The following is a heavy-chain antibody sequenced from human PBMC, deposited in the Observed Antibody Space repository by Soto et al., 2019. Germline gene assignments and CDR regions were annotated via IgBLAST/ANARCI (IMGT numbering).Heavy chain of an antibody. D-gene: IGHD4-17*01. CDR2: ISGSGSGT. CDR1: GFAFSSYS. Sequence: EVQLLQSGGGLVQPGGSLRLSCAASGFAFSSYSMYWVRQAPGKGLEWVSGISGSGSGTYYADSVKGRFTISRDNSKNTLYLQMNSLRAEDTAVYYCASYDYGDPFDYWGQGTLVTVSS. J-gene: IGHJ4*02. CDR3: ASYDYGDPFDY. V-gene: IGHV3-23*01.